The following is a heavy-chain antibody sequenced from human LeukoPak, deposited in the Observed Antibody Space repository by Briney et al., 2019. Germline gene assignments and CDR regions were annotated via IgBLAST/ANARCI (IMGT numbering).Heavy chain of an antibody. CDR2: MNHSGSS. CDR3: AREGIPGIAAAGTLNWFDP. V-gene: IGHV4-34*01. D-gene: IGHD6-13*01. Sequence: PSETLSLTCTLYGGSFSGYYWSWIRQPPGRGLEWIGEMNHSGSSSYNPSLKSRVTISVDTSKNQFSLKLSSVTAADTAVYYCAREGIPGIAAAGTLNWFDPWGQGTLVTVSS. CDR1: GGSFSGYY. J-gene: IGHJ5*02.